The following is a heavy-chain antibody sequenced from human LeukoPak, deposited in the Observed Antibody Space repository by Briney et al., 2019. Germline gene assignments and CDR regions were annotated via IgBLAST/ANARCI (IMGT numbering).Heavy chain of an antibody. CDR1: GFTFRSYG. V-gene: IGHV3-30*02. D-gene: IGHD5-18*01. CDR3: AKGYGESHFDS. CDR2: IRFDGSNQ. Sequence: EGSLRLSCSASGFTFRSYGMHWVRQAPGKGLEWVAFIRFDGSNQYYADSVKGRFTISRDNSNNTLSLQMNTLRGDDTAVYFCAKGYGESHFDSWGQGTLVTVSS. J-gene: IGHJ4*02.